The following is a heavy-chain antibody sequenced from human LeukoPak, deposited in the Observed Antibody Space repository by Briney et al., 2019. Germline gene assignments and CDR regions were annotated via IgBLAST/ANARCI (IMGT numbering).Heavy chain of an antibody. CDR1: GFTFSSYA. V-gene: IGHV3-23*01. Sequence: GGSLRLSCAASGFTFSSYAMSWVRQAPGKGLEWVSAISGSGGSTYYADSVKGRFTISRDNSKNTLYLQMNSLRAEDTAVYYCATIPMGYSGYDDYYYYYGMDVWGQGTTVTVSS. CDR2: ISGSGGST. CDR3: ATIPMGYSGYDDYYYYYGMDV. D-gene: IGHD5-12*01. J-gene: IGHJ6*02.